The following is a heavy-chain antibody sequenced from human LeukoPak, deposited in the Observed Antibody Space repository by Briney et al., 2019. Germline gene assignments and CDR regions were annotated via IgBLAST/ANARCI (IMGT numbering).Heavy chain of an antibody. CDR3: ARARSATVTLDY. V-gene: IGHV3-21*01. D-gene: IGHD4-17*01. Sequence: PGGSLRLSCAASGFTFSSYSMNWVRQAPGKGLEWVSSISSSSSYIDYADSVKGRFTISRDNAKNSLYLQMNSLRAEDTAVYYCARARSATVTLDYWGQGTLVTVSS. CDR1: GFTFSSYS. CDR2: ISSSSSYI. J-gene: IGHJ4*02.